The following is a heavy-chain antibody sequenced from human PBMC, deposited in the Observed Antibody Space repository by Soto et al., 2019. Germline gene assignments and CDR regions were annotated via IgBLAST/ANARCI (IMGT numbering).Heavy chain of an antibody. D-gene: IGHD4-17*01. V-gene: IGHV3-7*01. J-gene: IGHJ4*02. CDR2: IKQDGSEK. CDR3: AASPDYGPQFDF. CDR1: GFTFSSYW. Sequence: TGGSLRLSCAASGFTFSSYWINWVRQAPGKGLEWMANIKQDGSEKYYVDSVKGRFTISRDSAEDSVYLQMHSLRAEDTAVYYCAASPDYGPQFDFWGQGSLVTVSS.